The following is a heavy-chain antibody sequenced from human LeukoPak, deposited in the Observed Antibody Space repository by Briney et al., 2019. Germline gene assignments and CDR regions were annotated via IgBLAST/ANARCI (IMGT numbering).Heavy chain of an antibody. D-gene: IGHD3-22*01. CDR3: GGGGGGYYDYYFDY. CDR1: GFTFSSYA. J-gene: IGHJ4*02. CDR2: ISYDGSNK. Sequence: PGRSLRLSCAASGFTFSSYAMHWVRQAPGKGLEWVAVISYDGSNKYYADSVKGRFTISRDNSKNTLYLQMNSLRAEDTAVYYWGGGGGGYYDYYFDYWGQGTLVTVSS. V-gene: IGHV3-30-3*01.